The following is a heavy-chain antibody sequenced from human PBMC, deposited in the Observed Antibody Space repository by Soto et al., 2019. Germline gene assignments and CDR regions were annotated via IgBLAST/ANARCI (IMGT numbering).Heavy chain of an antibody. CDR1: GGSFSGYY. D-gene: IGHD3-9*01. Sequence: SETVSLTCAVYGGSFSGYYWSWIRQPPGKGLEWIGEINHSGSTNYNPSLKSRVTISVDTSKNQFSLKLSSVTAADTAVYYCARGDILYMDVWGKGTTVTVSS. J-gene: IGHJ6*03. CDR2: INHSGST. V-gene: IGHV4-34*01. CDR3: ARGDILYMDV.